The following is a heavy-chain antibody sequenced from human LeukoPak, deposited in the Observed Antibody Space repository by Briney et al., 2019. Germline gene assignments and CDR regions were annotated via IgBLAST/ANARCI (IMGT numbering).Heavy chain of an antibody. CDR1: GGSFSGYY. CDR2: INHSGST. CDR3: AGGRSRGYSYPY. V-gene: IGHV4-34*01. J-gene: IGHJ4*02. D-gene: IGHD5-18*01. Sequence: SETLSLTCAVYGGSFSGYYWSWIRQLPGKGLEWIGEINHSGSTNYNPSLKSRVTISVDTSKNQFSLKLSSVTAADTAVYYCAGGRSRGYSYPYWGQGTLVTVSS.